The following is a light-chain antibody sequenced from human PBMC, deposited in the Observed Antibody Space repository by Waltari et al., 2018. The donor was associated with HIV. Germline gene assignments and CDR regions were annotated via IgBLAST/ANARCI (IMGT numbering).Light chain of an antibody. CDR3: ATWDNGLNGRHV. Sequence: QSVLTQPPSASGTPGQRVTIPCSGGSHTIGANIVNWFQLLPGRAPRLLIYATNPRPSGVPDRFSGSKSGTSASLAIGGLQSEDEGDYYCATWDNGLNGRHVFGTGTQVTV. J-gene: IGLJ1*01. CDR2: ATN. CDR1: SHTIGANI. V-gene: IGLV1-44*01.